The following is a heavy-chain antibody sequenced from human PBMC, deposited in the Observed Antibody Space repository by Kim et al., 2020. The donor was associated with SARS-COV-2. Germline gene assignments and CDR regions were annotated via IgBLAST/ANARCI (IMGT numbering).Heavy chain of an antibody. CDR3: ARLDWKYRDNPGGGDFYGMDV. V-gene: IGHV3-66*02. D-gene: IGHD1-7*01. CDR1: GFSVSNNY. CDR2: IYRGGNT. Sequence: GGSLRLSCAASGFSVSNNYMNWVRQASGKGLEWVSVIYRGGNTYYADSVKGRFTISRDNSKNTLYLQMHSLRAEDTALYYCARLDWKYRDNPGGGDFYGMDVWGQGTTVTVSS. J-gene: IGHJ6*02.